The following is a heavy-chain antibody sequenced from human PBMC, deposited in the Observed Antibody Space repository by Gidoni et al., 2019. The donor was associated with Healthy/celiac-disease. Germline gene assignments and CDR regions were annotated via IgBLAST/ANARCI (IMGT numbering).Heavy chain of an antibody. CDR2: INHSGST. J-gene: IGHJ4*02. CDR1: GGSFSGYY. D-gene: IGHD1-7*01. V-gene: IGHV4-34*01. Sequence: QVQLQQWGAGLLKPSETLSLTCAVYGGSFSGYYWSWIRQPPGKGLEWIGEINHSGSTNYNPSLKSRVTISVDTSKNQFSLKLSSVTAADTAVYYCARVLFGELRSGEFDYWGQGTLVTVSS. CDR3: ARVLFGELRSGEFDY.